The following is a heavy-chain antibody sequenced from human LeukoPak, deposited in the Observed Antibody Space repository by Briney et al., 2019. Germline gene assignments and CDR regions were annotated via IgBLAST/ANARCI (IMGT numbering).Heavy chain of an antibody. D-gene: IGHD6-19*01. V-gene: IGHV3-66*01. CDR2: IYSGGTT. CDR1: GFNFGSNY. CDR3: TSGRQWLAFDY. J-gene: IGHJ4*02. Sequence: GGSLRPSCAASGFNFGSNYMNWVRQAPGKGLEWVSIIYSGGTTYYADSVKGRFTISRDNSKNTLYLQMNSLRAEDTAVYYCTSGRQWLAFDYWGQGTLVTVSS.